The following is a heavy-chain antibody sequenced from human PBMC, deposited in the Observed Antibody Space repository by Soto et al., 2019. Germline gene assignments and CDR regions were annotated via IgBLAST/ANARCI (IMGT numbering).Heavy chain of an antibody. J-gene: IGHJ4*02. Sequence: EVQLVESGGGLVQTGGSLRLSCAASGFTFSSYWMHWVRQVPGKGLVWVARIKSDGSSTNYADSVKGRFTISRNNAKNTLYVQMNSLSAEDTAVYSCARPGDGFDYWGQGTLVTVSS. CDR3: ARPGDGFDY. CDR2: IKSDGSST. V-gene: IGHV3-74*01. D-gene: IGHD3-10*01. CDR1: GFTFSSYW.